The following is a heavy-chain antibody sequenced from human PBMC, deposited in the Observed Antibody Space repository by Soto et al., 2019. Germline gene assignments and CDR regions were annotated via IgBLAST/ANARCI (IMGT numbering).Heavy chain of an antibody. Sequence: SETLSLTCTVSGGSISSHYWSWIRQPPGKGLELIGYIYYSGSTNYNPSLKSRVTISVDTSKNQFSLKLSSVTAADTAVYYCARASSCSGGSCHRGLVAFDIWGQGTMVTVSS. CDR2: IYYSGST. CDR3: ARASSCSGGSCHRGLVAFDI. CDR1: GGSISSHY. V-gene: IGHV4-59*11. J-gene: IGHJ3*02. D-gene: IGHD2-15*01.